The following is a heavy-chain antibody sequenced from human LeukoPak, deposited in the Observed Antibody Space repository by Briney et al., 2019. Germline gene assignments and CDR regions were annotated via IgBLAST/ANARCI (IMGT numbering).Heavy chain of an antibody. D-gene: IGHD5-24*01. Sequence: GGSLRLSCAASGFTFSSYDMHWVRQATGKGLEWVSAIGTAGDAYYPGSVKGRFTISRENAKNSLYLQMNSLGAGDTAVYYCARAHQLMRAFDIWGQGTMVTVSS. CDR3: ARAHQLMRAFDI. V-gene: IGHV3-13*01. CDR2: IGTAGDA. CDR1: GFTFSSYD. J-gene: IGHJ3*02.